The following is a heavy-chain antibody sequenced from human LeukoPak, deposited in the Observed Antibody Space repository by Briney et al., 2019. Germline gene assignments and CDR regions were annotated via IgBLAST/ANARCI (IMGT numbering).Heavy chain of an antibody. V-gene: IGHV3-48*01. CDR1: GFTFSTYW. J-gene: IGHJ1*01. CDR2: ISSSSSTI. Sequence: PGGSLRLSCAVSGFTFSTYWMNWVRQAPGEGLEWVSYISSSSSTIYYADSVKGRFTISRDNAKNSLYLQMNSLRAEDTAVYYCARDGYCSSTSCPKYFQHWGQGTLVTVSS. CDR3: ARDGYCSSTSCPKYFQH. D-gene: IGHD2-2*01.